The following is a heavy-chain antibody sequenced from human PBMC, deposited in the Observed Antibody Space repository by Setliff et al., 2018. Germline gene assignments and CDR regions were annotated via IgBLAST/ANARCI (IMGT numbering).Heavy chain of an antibody. Sequence: PSETLSLTCTVSGGSISSGDYYWSWIRQSPGKGLEWIGYISDSGSTYYNPSLKSRVSISVDTSKNQFSLKLSSVTAADTAVYYCARKGISALSGAFDMWGQGTMVTVSS. CDR3: ARKGISALSGAFDM. CDR2: ISDSGST. CDR1: GGSISSGDYY. V-gene: IGHV4-30-4*01. D-gene: IGHD1-26*01. J-gene: IGHJ3*02.